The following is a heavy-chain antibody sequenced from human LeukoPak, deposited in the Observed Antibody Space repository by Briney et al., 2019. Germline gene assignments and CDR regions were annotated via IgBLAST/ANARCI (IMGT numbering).Heavy chain of an antibody. J-gene: IGHJ3*02. CDR3: ASFLFPGIAVAGRAFDI. V-gene: IGHV1-18*04. CDR2: ISAYNGNT. Sequence: ASVKVSCKASGYTFTGYYIHWVRQAPGQGLEWMGWISAYNGNTNYAQKLQGRVTMTTDTSTSTAYMELRSLRSDDTAVYYCASFLFPGIAVAGRAFDIWGQGTMVTVSS. D-gene: IGHD6-19*01. CDR1: GYTFTGYY.